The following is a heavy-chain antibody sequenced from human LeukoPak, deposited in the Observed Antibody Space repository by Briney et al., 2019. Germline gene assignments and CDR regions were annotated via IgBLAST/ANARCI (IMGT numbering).Heavy chain of an antibody. J-gene: IGHJ4*02. CDR3: AREVSYGSGSYADY. CDR2: IYTSGST. D-gene: IGHD3-10*01. Sequence: SETLSLTCTVSGGSISSGSYYWSWIRQPAGKGLEWIGRIYTSGSTNYNPSLKSRVTISVDMSKKQFSLKLSSVTAADTAVYYCAREVSYGSGSYADYWGQGTLVTVSA. V-gene: IGHV4-61*02. CDR1: GGSISSGSYY.